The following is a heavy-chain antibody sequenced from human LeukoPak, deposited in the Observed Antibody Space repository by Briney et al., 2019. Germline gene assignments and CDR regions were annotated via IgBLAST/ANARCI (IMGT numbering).Heavy chain of an antibody. CDR1: GFTFSSYS. CDR2: ISSGSSYT. CDR3: ARSGYSYGDWYFDL. Sequence: GGSLRLSCVVSGFTFSSYSMSWVRQAPGEGLEWVSSISSGSSYTYYADSMKGRFTISRDNAKNSLYLRMNSLRAEDTAVYYCARSGYSYGDWYFDLWGRGTLVTVSS. J-gene: IGHJ2*01. V-gene: IGHV3-21*01. D-gene: IGHD5-18*01.